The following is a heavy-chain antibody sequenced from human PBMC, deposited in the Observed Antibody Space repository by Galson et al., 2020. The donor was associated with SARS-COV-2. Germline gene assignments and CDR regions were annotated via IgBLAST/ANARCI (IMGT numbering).Heavy chain of an antibody. Sequence: GESLKISCAASGFTFSSYAMSWVRQAPGKGLERVSAISGSGGSTYYADSVKGRFTISRDNSKNTLYLQMNSLRAEDTAVYYCANSRYSVVVAEVGAFDIWGQGTMVTVSS. CDR3: ANSRYSVVVAEVGAFDI. CDR1: GFTFSSYA. CDR2: ISGSGGST. V-gene: IGHV3-23*01. J-gene: IGHJ3*02. D-gene: IGHD2-15*01.